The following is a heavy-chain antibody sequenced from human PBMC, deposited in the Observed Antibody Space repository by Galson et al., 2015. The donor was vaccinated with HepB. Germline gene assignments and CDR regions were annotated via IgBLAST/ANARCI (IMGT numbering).Heavy chain of an antibody. V-gene: IGHV3-23*01. CDR3: AKGTTSIDY. CDR2: ISMSGSGR. D-gene: IGHD1-1*01. J-gene: IGHJ4*02. CDR1: GFTFSSSA. Sequence: SLRLSCAASGFTFSSSAMSWVRQAPGKGLECVSAISMSGSGRDYVDSVRGRFTISRDNSNNMLYLQMNDLRAEDTAVYYCAKGTTSIDYWGQGTLVTVSS.